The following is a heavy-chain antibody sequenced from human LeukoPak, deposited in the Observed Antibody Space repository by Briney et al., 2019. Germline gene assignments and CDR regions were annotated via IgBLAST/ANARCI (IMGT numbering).Heavy chain of an antibody. CDR3: ARSQGYSYGSSY. CDR2: IVPILGTA. D-gene: IGHD5-18*01. CDR1: GGSFSRYA. J-gene: IGHJ4*02. V-gene: IGHV1-69*13. Sequence: SVKVSCEAPGGSFSRYAVSWVRQATGQGLEWMGGIVPILGTANYAQKFQGRVTITADDSTGTAYMELTSLRSADTAVYYCARSQGYSYGSSYWGQGTLVTVSS.